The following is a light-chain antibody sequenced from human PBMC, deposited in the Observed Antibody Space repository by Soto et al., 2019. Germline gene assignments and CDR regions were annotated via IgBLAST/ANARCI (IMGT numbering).Light chain of an antibody. CDR3: QSYDSSLSGYV. V-gene: IGLV1-40*01. CDR1: SSNIGAGYD. J-gene: IGLJ1*01. CDR2: GNS. Sequence: QSVLTQPPSVSGAPGQRVTISCTGSSSNIGAGYDVHWYQQLPVTAPKLLIYGNSNRPSGVPDRFSGSKSGTSASLAITGLQADDEADYYCQSYDSSLSGYVFGTGTKLTVL.